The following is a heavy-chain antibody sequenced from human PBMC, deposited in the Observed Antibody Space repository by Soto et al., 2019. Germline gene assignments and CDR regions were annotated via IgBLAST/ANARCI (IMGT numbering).Heavy chain of an antibody. D-gene: IGHD3-9*01. V-gene: IGHV4-31*03. J-gene: IGHJ3*02. CDR2: IYYNGST. CDR1: GGSISSGGYY. Sequence: QVQLQESGPGLVKPSQTLSLTCTVSGGSISSGGYYWSWIRQHPGKGLEGIGYIYYNGSTYYNPSLKCRLTLSGDTSKNQFSLKLSSVTAADTAVYYCARDTCILTGYYTAGDAFDIWGQGTMVTVSS. CDR3: ARDTCILTGYYTAGDAFDI.